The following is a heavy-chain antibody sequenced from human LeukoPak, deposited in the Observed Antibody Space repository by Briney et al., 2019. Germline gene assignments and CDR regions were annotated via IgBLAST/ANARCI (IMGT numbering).Heavy chain of an antibody. D-gene: IGHD3-3*01. CDR1: GYTFTGYY. CDR3: ARDSVPLRITIFGVVTPGSELQGFDY. V-gene: IGHV1-2*02. Sequence: GASVKVSCKASGYTFTGYYMHWVRQAPGQGLEWMGWINPNSGGTNYAQKLQGRVTMTTDTSTSTTYMELRSLRSDDTAVYYCARDSVPLRITIFGVVTPGSELQGFDYWGQGTLVTVSS. CDR2: INPNSGGT. J-gene: IGHJ4*02.